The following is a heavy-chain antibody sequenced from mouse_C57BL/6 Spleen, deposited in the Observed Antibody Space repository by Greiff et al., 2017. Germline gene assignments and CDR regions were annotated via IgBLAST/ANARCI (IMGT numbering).Heavy chain of an antibody. Sequence: QVQLKESGPGLVQPSQNLSITCTVSGFSLTSYGVHWVRQSPGKGLEWLGVIWRGGSTDYNAAFMSRLSITKDNSKSQVFFKMNSLQADDTAIYYCAKPRDGYDAMDYWGQGTSVTVSS. CDR2: IWRGGST. J-gene: IGHJ4*01. V-gene: IGHV2-5*01. CDR3: AKPRDGYDAMDY. CDR1: GFSLTSYG. D-gene: IGHD2-3*01.